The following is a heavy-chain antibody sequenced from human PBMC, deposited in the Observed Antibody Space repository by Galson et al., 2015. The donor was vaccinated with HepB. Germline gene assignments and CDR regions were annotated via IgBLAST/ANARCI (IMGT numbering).Heavy chain of an antibody. CDR3: ARSPAAGIEGHY. Sequence: SVKVSCKVVGYSFTAYYIHWVRQAPGQGLEWMGWIVPNSAATNYAQRFQGRVTITRDTSISTAYMELSRLTSDDTAVYYCARSPAAGIEGHYRGQGTLVTVSS. V-gene: IGHV1-2*02. CDR2: IVPNSAAT. CDR1: GYSFTAYY. J-gene: IGHJ4*02. D-gene: IGHD6-13*01.